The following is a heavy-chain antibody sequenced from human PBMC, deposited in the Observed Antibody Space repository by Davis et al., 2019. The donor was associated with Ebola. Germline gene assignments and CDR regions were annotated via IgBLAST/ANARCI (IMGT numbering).Heavy chain of an antibody. CDR2: ISYDGSNK. Sequence: GESLKISCAASGFTFSSYAMHWVRQAPGKGLEWVAVISYDGSNKYYADSVKGRFTISRDNSKNTLYLQMNSLRAEDTAVYYCARVDSYGEPDYWGQGTLVTVSS. CDR1: GFTFSSYA. CDR3: ARVDSYGEPDY. D-gene: IGHD5-18*01. V-gene: IGHV3-30*04. J-gene: IGHJ4*02.